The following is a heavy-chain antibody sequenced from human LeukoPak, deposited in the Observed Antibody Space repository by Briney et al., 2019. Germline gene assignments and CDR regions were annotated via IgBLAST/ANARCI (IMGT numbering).Heavy chain of an antibody. CDR3: ARDIGSGTTGTTGVLVN. V-gene: IGHV3-7*01. Sequence: HPGGSLRLSCAASEFTFSSYWMSWVRQAPGKGLEWVANIKQDGSEKYYVDSVKGRFTISRDNAKNSLYLQMSSLRAEDTAVYYCARDIGSGTTGTTGVLVNWGQGTLVTVSS. CDR1: EFTFSSYW. D-gene: IGHD1-1*01. J-gene: IGHJ4*02. CDR2: IKQDGSEK.